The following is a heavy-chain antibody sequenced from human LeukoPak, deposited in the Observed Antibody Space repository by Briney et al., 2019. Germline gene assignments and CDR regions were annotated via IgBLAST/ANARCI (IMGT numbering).Heavy chain of an antibody. D-gene: IGHD2-2*01. Sequence: PGGSLRLSCAASGFSFSGFWMHWVRQAPGKGLLWVSHIDIDGRGTTYVDSVKGRFTISRDHAKNTLYLQMNSLRAEDTAVYYCARSCISTTCPFDFWGRGTLVTVSS. CDR2: IDIDGRGT. CDR1: GFSFSGFW. V-gene: IGHV3-74*01. CDR3: ARSCISTTCPFDF. J-gene: IGHJ2*01.